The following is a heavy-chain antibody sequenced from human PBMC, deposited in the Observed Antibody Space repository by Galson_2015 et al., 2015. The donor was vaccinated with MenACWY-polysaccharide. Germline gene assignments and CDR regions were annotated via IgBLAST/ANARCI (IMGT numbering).Heavy chain of an antibody. D-gene: IGHD3-10*01. CDR3: ARDSHYYGSGSFGWFDP. V-gene: IGHV4-39*07. CDR2: IYDSGTT. J-gene: IGHJ5*02. Sequence: ETLSLTCTVSGGSISRTSHYWGWVRQPPGKGLEWIGSIYDSGTTYYNPSLKGRVTISIDTSKNQFSLNVTSVTAADTAVYFCARDSHYYGSGSFGWFDPWGQGILVPVSS. CDR1: GGSISRTSHY.